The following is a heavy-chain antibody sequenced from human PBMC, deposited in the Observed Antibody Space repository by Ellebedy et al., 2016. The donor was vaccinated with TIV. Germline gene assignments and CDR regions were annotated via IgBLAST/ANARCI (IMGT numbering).Heavy chain of an antibody. CDR1: GFTFSSYA. CDR2: ISYDGSNK. D-gene: IGHD3-10*01. CDR3: AREGGSGSYLDY. J-gene: IGHJ4*02. V-gene: IGHV3-30*01. Sequence: PGGSLRLSCAASGFTFSSYAMHWVRQAPGKGLEWVAVISYDGSNKYYADSVKGRFTISRDNSKNTLYLQMNSLRAEDTAVYYCAREGGSGSYLDYWGQGTLVTVSS.